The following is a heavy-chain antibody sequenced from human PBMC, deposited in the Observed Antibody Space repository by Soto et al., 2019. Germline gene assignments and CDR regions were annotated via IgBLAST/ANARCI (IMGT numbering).Heavy chain of an antibody. CDR2: ISGDSGRT. Sequence: EVQLLESGGGLVQPGGSVRLSCAASGLTFGKYGMSWVRQAPGKGLEWVSAISGDSGRTYYADSVKGRFTISRDNSKNTLYLQMNTLRAEDTAVYYCAVTPNCGRDCSAASYWYFDIWGRGTLVTVSS. D-gene: IGHD2-21*02. CDR3: AVTPNCGRDCSAASYWYFDI. J-gene: IGHJ2*01. CDR1: GLTFGKYG. V-gene: IGHV3-23*01.